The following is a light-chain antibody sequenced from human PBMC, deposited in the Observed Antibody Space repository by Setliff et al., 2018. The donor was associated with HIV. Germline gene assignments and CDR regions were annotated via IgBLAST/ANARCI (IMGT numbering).Light chain of an antibody. CDR1: SSDVGGYNY. CDR3: SSYTSSSPLYV. CDR2: EVS. Sequence: QSVLTQPASVSGSPGQSITISCTGTSSDVGGYNYVSWCQQHPGKAPKLMIYEVSNRPSGVSDRFSGSKSGNTASLTISGLQTEDEADYFCSSYTSSSPLYVFGTGTKGTVL. J-gene: IGLJ1*01. V-gene: IGLV2-14*01.